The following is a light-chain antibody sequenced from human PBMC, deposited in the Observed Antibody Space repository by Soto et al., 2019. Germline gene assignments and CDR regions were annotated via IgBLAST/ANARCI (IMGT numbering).Light chain of an antibody. CDR1: SSNIGSNY. J-gene: IGLJ3*02. CDR3: AAWDDSPSGHWV. CDR2: SNN. Sequence: QLVLTQPPSASGTPGQRVTISCSGSSSNIGSNYVYRYQQLPGTAPKLLIYSNNQRPSGVPDRFSGSKSGTSASLAISGLRSEDEADYYCAAWDDSPSGHWVFGGGTKLTAL. V-gene: IGLV1-47*01.